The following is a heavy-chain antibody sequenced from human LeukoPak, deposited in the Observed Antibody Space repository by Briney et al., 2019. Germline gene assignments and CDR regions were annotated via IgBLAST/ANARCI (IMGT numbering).Heavy chain of an antibody. Sequence: GGSLRLSCEVSGLTVSSNYMTWVRQAPGKGLEWVSVFYTSRSTHYADSVQGRFTISRDNFKNTVYLQMNSLRAEDTAVYYCARDLRDCSSASCNVLYYLMDAWGQGTTVTVSS. CDR3: ARDLRDCSSASCNVLYYLMDA. CDR1: GLTVSSNY. V-gene: IGHV3-66*01. J-gene: IGHJ6*02. CDR2: FYTSRST. D-gene: IGHD2-2*01.